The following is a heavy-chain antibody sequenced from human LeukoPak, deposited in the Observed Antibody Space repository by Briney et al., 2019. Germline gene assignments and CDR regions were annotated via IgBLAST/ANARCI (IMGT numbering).Heavy chain of an antibody. J-gene: IGHJ6*02. CDR2: ISAYNGNT. V-gene: IGHV1-18*01. CDR1: GYTFTSYG. CDR3: ARLPPPNYDILTGYPYYYGMDV. D-gene: IGHD3-9*01. Sequence: ASVKVSCKASGYTFTSYGISWVRQAPGQGLEWMGWISAYNGNTNYAQKLQGRVTMTTDTSTSTAYMELRSLRSDDTAVYYCARLPPPNYDILTGYPYYYGMDVWGQGTTVTVSS.